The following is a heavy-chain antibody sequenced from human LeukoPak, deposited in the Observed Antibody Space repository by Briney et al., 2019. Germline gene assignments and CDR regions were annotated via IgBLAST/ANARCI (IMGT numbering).Heavy chain of an antibody. V-gene: IGHV3-7*04. CDR1: GFTISSYW. CDR3: ARSIRGSARFDY. CDR2: IKQDGSEK. Sequence: GGSLRLSCAASGFTISSYWMSWVRQAPGKGLEWVANIKQDGSEKYYVDSVKGRFTISSDNAKNSLYLQMNSLRAEDTAVYYCARSIRGSARFDYWGQGTLVTVSS. D-gene: IGHD3-10*01. J-gene: IGHJ4*02.